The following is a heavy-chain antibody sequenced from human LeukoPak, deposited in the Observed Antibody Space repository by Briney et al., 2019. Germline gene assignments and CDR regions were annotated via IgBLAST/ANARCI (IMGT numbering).Heavy chain of an antibody. J-gene: IGHJ4*02. D-gene: IGHD1-26*01. CDR1: GGSISSSGYY. CDR2: IYYTGST. V-gene: IGHV4-39*01. Sequence: SETLSLTCTVSGGSISSSGYYWGWIRQPPGKGLEWIGSIYYTGSTYLNPSLRSRLTISVDTSKNQFSLTLSSVTAADTAVYYCTTRDQIGSYSDHWGQGALVTVSS. CDR3: TTRDQIGSYSDH.